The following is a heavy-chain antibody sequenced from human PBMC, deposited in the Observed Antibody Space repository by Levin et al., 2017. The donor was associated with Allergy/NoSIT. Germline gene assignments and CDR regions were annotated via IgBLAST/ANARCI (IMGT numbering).Heavy chain of an antibody. V-gene: IGHV3-30-3*01. Sequence: GGSLRLSCAASGFTFSSYAMHWVRQAPGKGLEWVAVISYDGSNKYYADSVKGRFTISRDNSKNTLYLQMNSLRAEDTAVYYCARGGGDLPDYWGQGTLVTVSS. CDR3: ARGGGDLPDY. D-gene: IGHD4-17*01. J-gene: IGHJ4*02. CDR1: GFTFSSYA. CDR2: ISYDGSNK.